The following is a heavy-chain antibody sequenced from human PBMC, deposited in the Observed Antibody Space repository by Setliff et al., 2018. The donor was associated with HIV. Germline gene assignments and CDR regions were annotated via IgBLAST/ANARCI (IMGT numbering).Heavy chain of an antibody. D-gene: IGHD6-13*01. Sequence: SETLSLTCTVSGGSISSHFWSWIRQPPGKGLEWIGSIYYSGSTYYNPSLKSRVTIFVDTSKNQFSLKVRSVTAADTAVYYCARGLSSPFATGLWGQGTLVTVSS. CDR2: IYYSGST. J-gene: IGHJ4*02. V-gene: IGHV4-59*05. CDR1: GGSISSHF. CDR3: ARGLSSPFATGL.